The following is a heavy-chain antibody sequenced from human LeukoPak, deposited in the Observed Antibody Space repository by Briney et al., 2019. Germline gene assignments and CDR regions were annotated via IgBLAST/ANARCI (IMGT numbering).Heavy chain of an antibody. V-gene: IGHV6-1*01. CDR3: AREGATTLFDY. CDR1: GDCVSSNSVA. D-gene: IGHD1-26*01. Sequence: SQTLSLTCAISGDCVSSNSVAWNWIRQSPSRGLEWLGRTYYRSKWSNDYAVSVKSRMTINPDTSKNQFSLQLNSVTPEDTAVYYCAREGATTLFDYWGQGTLVTVSS. J-gene: IGHJ4*02. CDR2: TYYRSKWSN.